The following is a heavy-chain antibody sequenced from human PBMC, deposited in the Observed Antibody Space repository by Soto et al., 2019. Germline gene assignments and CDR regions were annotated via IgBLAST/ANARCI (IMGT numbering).Heavy chain of an antibody. CDR2: ISYDGTNK. V-gene: IGHV3-30*18. CDR1: GITFSSYG. CDR3: AKGLGWRVLGDAFDI. Sequence: QVPLVESGGGVVQPGRSLRLSCAASGITFSSYGMHWVRQAPGKGLEWVAVISYDGTNKYYGDSVKGRFSISRDNSKNTLYLQMNSLRAEDTAAYYCAKGLGWRVLGDAFDIWGQGTMVTVSS. J-gene: IGHJ3*02. D-gene: IGHD3-16*01.